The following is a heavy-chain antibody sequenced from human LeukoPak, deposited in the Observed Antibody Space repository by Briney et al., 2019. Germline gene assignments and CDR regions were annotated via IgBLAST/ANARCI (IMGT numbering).Heavy chain of an antibody. CDR1: GFTFGNKG. J-gene: IGHJ4*02. V-gene: IGHV3-23*01. CDR3: ARESGGDWGYFAD. Sequence: GGSLRLSCVASGFTFGNKGMSWVRQAPGMGLEWVTSTTQSGESSGYADSVKGRFTISRDNSKNTLFLQMDSLRVEDTAIYYCARESGGDWGYFADWGQGTLVAVSS. CDR2: TTQSGESS. D-gene: IGHD2-21*01.